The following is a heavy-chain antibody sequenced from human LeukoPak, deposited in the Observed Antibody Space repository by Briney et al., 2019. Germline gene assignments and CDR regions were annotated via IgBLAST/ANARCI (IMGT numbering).Heavy chain of an antibody. D-gene: IGHD5-12*01. J-gene: IGHJ4*02. CDR3: TRLRLPGGY. CDR1: GFTFGDYA. CDR2: IRSKAYGGTT. V-gene: IGHV3-49*04. Sequence: GGSLRLSCTASGFTFGDYAMSWVRQAPGKGLEWVGFIRSKAYGGTTEYAASVKGRFTISRDDSKSIAYLQMNSLKTEDTAVYYCTRLRLPGGYWGQGTLATVSS.